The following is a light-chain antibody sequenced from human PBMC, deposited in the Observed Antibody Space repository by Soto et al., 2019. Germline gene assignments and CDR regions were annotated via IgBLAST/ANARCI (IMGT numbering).Light chain of an antibody. CDR3: QQYNNWPPMYT. Sequence: EIVMTQSPATLSVSPGERATLSCRASQSVSSNLAWSQQTPGQAPRLLIYGASTRATGIPARFSGSGSGTEFTLTISSLQSEDFAVYYCQQYNNWPPMYTFGQGTKLEIK. CDR2: GAS. CDR1: QSVSSN. V-gene: IGKV3-15*01. J-gene: IGKJ2*01.